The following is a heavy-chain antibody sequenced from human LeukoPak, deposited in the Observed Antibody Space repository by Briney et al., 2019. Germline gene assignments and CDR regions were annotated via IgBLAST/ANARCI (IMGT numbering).Heavy chain of an antibody. CDR1: GFTFSSYA. CDR3: AKALSNRITMIVVSG. V-gene: IGHV3-23*01. D-gene: IGHD3-22*01. CDR2: I. Sequence: GGSLRLSCAASGFTFSSYAMSWVRQAPGKGLEWVSAIKGRFTISRDNSKTTLYLQMNSLRAEDTAVYYCAKALSNRITMIVVSGWGQGTLVTVSS. J-gene: IGHJ4*02.